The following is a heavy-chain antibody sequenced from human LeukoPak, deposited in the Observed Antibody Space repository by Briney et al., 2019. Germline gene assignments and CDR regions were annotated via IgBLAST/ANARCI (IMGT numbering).Heavy chain of an antibody. J-gene: IGHJ4*02. CDR2: ISGSGGST. V-gene: IGHV3-23*01. CDR3: ARRVLRRGYSGYGGLDY. CDR1: GFTFSSYA. Sequence: GGSLRLSCAASGFTFSSYAMSWVRQAPGKGLEWVSAISGSGGSTYYADSVKGRFTISRDNSKNTLYLQMNSLRAEDTAVYYCARRVLRRGYSGYGGLDYWGQGTLVTVSS. D-gene: IGHD5-12*01.